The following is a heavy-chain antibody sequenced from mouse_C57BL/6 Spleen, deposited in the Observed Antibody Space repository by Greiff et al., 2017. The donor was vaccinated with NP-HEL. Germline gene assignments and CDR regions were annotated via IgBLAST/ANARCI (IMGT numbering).Heavy chain of an antibody. CDR3: ARPGQLRLFYAMDY. J-gene: IGHJ4*01. CDR2: ISSGSSTI. CDR1: GFTFSDYG. V-gene: IGHV5-17*01. Sequence: DVHLVESGGGLVKPGGSLKLSCAASGFTFSDYGMHWVRQAPEKGLEWVAYISSGSSTIYYADTVKGRFTISRDNAKNTLFLPMTRLRSEDTAMYYCARPGQLRLFYAMDYWGQGTSVTVSS. D-gene: IGHD3-2*02.